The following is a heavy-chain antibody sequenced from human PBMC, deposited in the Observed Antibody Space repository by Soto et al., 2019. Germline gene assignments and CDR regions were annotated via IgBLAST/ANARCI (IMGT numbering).Heavy chain of an antibody. D-gene: IGHD3-10*01. CDR1: GGSISSYY. CDR2: IYYSGST. Sequence: PSETLSLTCTVSGGSISSYYWSWIRQPPGKGLEWIGYIYYSGSTNYNPSLKSRVTISVDTSKNQFSLKLSSVTAADTAVYYCARISRITMVRGVITQLAQTAHYYYYGMDVWGQGTTVTVSS. CDR3: ARISRITMVRGVITQLAQTAHYYYYGMDV. V-gene: IGHV4-59*01. J-gene: IGHJ6*02.